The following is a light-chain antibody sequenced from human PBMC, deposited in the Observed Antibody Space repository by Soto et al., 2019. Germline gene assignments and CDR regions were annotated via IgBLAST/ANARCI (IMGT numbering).Light chain of an antibody. CDR2: DAS. J-gene: IGKJ4*01. CDR3: QQYNSYSFT. Sequence: DIQMTQSPSTLSASVGDRVTITCRASQSISSWLAWYQQKPGKAPKLLIYDASSLESGVPSRFSGSGSGTEFTLTISSLQPDDFATYCCQQYNSYSFTFGGGTKVDIK. CDR1: QSISSW. V-gene: IGKV1-5*01.